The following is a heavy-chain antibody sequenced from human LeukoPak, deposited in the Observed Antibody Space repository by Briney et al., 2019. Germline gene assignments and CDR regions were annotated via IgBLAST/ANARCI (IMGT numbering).Heavy chain of an antibody. J-gene: IGHJ5*02. CDR2: SYHSGRT. D-gene: IGHD3-3*01. CDR1: GGSISSGDYY. CDR3: ARAALRNWFDP. Sequence: SETLSLTCTVSGGSISSGDYYWSWIRQPPGKGLEWIGYSYHSGRTYYNPSLKSRVTISVDTSKNQFSLKLSSVTAADTAVYYCARAALRNWFDPWGQGTLVTVSS. V-gene: IGHV4-30-4*01.